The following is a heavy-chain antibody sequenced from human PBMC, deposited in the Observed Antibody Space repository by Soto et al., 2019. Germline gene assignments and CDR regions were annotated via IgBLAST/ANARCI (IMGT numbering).Heavy chain of an antibody. CDR3: SRDQGCISTSCYAPDGAFDI. V-gene: IGHV6-1*01. D-gene: IGHD2-2*01. CDR2: TYYRSKWYN. CDR1: GDSVSSNSAA. J-gene: IGHJ3*02. Sequence: PSQTLSLTCAISGDSVSSNSAAWNWIRQSPSKGLEWMGRTYYRSKWYNDYAVSVKSRITINPDTSNNQFSLQLNSVTPEDTAVYYCSRDQGCISTSCYAPDGAFDIWGQGTMVTVSS.